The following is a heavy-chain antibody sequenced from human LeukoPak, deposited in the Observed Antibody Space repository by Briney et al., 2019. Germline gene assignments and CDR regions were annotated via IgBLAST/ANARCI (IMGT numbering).Heavy chain of an antibody. CDR1: GFTFRKYS. D-gene: IGHD2-21*01. CDR2: IANDGGESRT. Sequence: PGGSLRLSCAASGFTFRKYSMPWVRQAPGKRLEYVSAIANDGGESRTYYANSVNGRFTISRDNSKNMLYLQMGSLRAEDMAVYHCARVGENDAFDIWGQGTMVTVSS. V-gene: IGHV3-64*01. J-gene: IGHJ3*02. CDR3: ARVGENDAFDI.